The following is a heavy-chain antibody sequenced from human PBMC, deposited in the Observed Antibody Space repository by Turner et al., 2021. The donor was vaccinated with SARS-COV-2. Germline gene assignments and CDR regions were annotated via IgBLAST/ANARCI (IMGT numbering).Heavy chain of an antibody. J-gene: IGHJ4*02. CDR2: ISSGSSYI. CDR1: GFTFSSFG. Sequence: EVQLVESGGGLVKPGGSLGLSCAASGFTFSSFGMNGVRQAPGKGLELVSSISSGSSYIYYADSVKGRFTISRDNAKNSLYLQMNSLRAEDTAVYYCARDYHFDYWGQGTLVTVSS. V-gene: IGHV3-21*01. CDR3: ARDYHFDY.